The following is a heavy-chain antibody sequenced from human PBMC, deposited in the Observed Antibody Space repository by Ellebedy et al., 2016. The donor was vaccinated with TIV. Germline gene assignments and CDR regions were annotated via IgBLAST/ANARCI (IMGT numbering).Heavy chain of an antibody. Sequence: SETLSLXCTVSGGSISSSSYYWGWIRQPPGKGLEWIGSIYYSGSTYYNPSLKSRVTISVDTSKNQFSLKLSSVTAADTAVYYCARHRDYYYGMDVWGQGTTVTVSS. J-gene: IGHJ6*02. D-gene: IGHD3-10*01. CDR2: IYYSGST. CDR1: GGSISSSSYY. CDR3: ARHRDYYYGMDV. V-gene: IGHV4-39*01.